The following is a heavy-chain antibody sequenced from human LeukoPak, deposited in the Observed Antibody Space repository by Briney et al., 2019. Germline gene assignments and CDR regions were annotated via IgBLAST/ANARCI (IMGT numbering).Heavy chain of an antibody. CDR2: INPNSGGT. Sequence: GASVKASCKASGYTSTGYYMHWVRQAPGQGLEWMGWINPNSGGTNYAQKFQGRVTMTRDTSISTAYMELSRLRSDDTAVYYCARAGGYYSDAFDIWGQGTMVTVSS. CDR1: GYTSTGYY. V-gene: IGHV1-2*02. CDR3: ARAGGYYSDAFDI. J-gene: IGHJ3*02. D-gene: IGHD3-22*01.